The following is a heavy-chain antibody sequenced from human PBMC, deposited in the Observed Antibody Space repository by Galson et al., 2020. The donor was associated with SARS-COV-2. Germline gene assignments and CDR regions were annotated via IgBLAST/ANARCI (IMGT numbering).Heavy chain of an antibody. Sequence: GESLKISCAASGFTFSRYGMHWVRQAPGKGLEWVAVISYDGSNKYYADSVKGRFTIPRDNSKNTLYLQMNSLRAEDTAVYYCARSYGLLYYYYYGMDVWGQGTTVTVSS. D-gene: IGHD4-17*01. J-gene: IGHJ6*02. V-gene: IGHV3-30*03. CDR1: GFTFSRYG. CDR3: ARSYGLLYYYYYGMDV. CDR2: ISYDGSNK.